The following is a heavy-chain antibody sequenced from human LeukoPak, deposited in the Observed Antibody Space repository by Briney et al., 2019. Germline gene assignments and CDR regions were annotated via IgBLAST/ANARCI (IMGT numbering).Heavy chain of an antibody. Sequence: GGSLRLSCAASGFTFTNAWVSWVRQAPGKGLEWLSYISSGGTTIYYADSVRGRFTISRDNAKNSLYLQMNSLRAEDTAVYFCARDAIVDGRFDPWGQGTLVTVSS. CDR1: GFTFTNAW. J-gene: IGHJ5*02. CDR2: ISSGGTTI. D-gene: IGHD2-21*01. V-gene: IGHV3-11*04. CDR3: ARDAIVDGRFDP.